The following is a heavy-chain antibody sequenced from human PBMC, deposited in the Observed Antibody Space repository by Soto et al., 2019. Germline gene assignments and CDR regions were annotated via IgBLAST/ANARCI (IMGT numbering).Heavy chain of an antibody. V-gene: IGHV3-66*04. D-gene: IGHD5-18*01. Sequence: EVQLVESGGGLVQPGGSLRLSCAASGVTGSSNYMSWVRQAPWKGLECVSVIYSGGSTYYADSVKGRFTISRDNSKNTLYLQMNSLRAEDTAVYYCARHGYNYGGGYFDYWGQGTLVTVSS. CDR3: ARHGYNYGGGYFDY. CDR1: GVTGSSNY. CDR2: IYSGGST. J-gene: IGHJ4*02.